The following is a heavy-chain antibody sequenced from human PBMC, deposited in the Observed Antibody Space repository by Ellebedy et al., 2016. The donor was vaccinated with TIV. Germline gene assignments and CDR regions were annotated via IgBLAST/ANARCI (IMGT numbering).Heavy chain of an antibody. V-gene: IGHV3-30-3*01. Sequence: GESLKISCAASGFTFSSYAMHWVRQAPGKGLEWVAVISYDGSNKYYADSVKGRFTIYRDNSKNTLYLQMNILRAEDTGVYYCARGQTPVLRNFDWFGGGESNWYFDLWGRGTLVTVSS. CDR3: ARGQTPVLRNFDWFGGGESNWYFDL. J-gene: IGHJ2*01. CDR1: GFTFSSYA. D-gene: IGHD3-9*01. CDR2: ISYDGSNK.